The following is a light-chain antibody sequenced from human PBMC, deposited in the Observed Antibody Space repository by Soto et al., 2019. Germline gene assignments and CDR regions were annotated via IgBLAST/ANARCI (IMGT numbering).Light chain of an antibody. CDR2: EGN. V-gene: IGLV2-23*01. Sequence: QSVLTQPASVSGSPGQSITISCTGTSSDVGRYNLVSWYQQHPGKAPKLMIYEGNKRPSGVSNRFSCSKSANTASLTISGLQTEASADYYGCPYAGTKTFVFGTGTKLTVL. CDR3: CPYAGTKTFV. J-gene: IGLJ1*01. CDR1: SSDVGRYNL.